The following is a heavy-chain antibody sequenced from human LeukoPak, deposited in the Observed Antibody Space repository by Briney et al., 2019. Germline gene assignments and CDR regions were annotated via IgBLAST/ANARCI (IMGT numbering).Heavy chain of an antibody. D-gene: IGHD3-22*01. CDR3: ARLGGYYDY. J-gene: IGHJ4*02. CDR1: GDSINGYY. Sequence: SETLSLTCIVSGDSINGYYWTWIRQPPGKGLEWIGNIYYNGNTNYNPSLKSRVTISVDTSKNQFSLRLTSVTATDTAIYCCARLGGYYDYWGQGTLVTVSS. V-gene: IGHV4-59*08. CDR2: IYYNGNT.